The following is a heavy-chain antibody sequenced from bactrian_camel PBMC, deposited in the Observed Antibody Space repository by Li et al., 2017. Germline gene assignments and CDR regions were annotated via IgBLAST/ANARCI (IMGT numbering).Heavy chain of an antibody. J-gene: IGHJ4*01. V-gene: IGHV3S57*01. Sequence: HVQLVESGGGSVQAGGPLRLSCGASGRTYSWYCMGWLRQAPGKEREGVATIDSDGSTSYADSVKGRFTISKDNAKNILYLQMNSLKPEDTAMYYCAADPRSGRYCYLKFANRGQGTQVTVS. D-gene: IGHD2*01. CDR1: GRTYSWYC. CDR2: IDSDGST.